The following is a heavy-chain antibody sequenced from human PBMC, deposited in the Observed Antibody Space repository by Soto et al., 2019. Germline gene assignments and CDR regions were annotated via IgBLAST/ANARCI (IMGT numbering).Heavy chain of an antibody. CDR2: IVPIVDTS. V-gene: IGHV1-69*12. CDR3: VRVVAIPGYPDN. D-gene: IGHD5-12*01. CDR1: GGTLSSYA. J-gene: IGHJ4*02. Sequence: QVQLVQSGAEVRQPASSVKVSCKTSGGTLSSYAISWVRQAPGQGLEWMGGIVPIVDTSTYAQKFRGRVTITADESTSTVYMELSSLRSDDTAVYYCVRVVAIPGYPDNWGQGTLVTVSS.